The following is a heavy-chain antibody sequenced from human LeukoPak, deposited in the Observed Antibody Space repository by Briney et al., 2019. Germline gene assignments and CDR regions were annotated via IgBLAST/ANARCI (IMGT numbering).Heavy chain of an antibody. CDR1: GGTFSSYA. D-gene: IGHD2-15*01. CDR2: IIPIFGTA. Sequence: SVKVSCKASGGTFSSYAISWVRQAPGQGLEWMGGIIPIFGTANYAQKFQGRVTITADESTSTAYMELSSLRSEDTAVYYCARHPLLYCSGGSCYLENWFDPWGQGTLVTVSS. J-gene: IGHJ5*02. V-gene: IGHV1-69*01. CDR3: ARHPLLYCSGGSCYLENWFDP.